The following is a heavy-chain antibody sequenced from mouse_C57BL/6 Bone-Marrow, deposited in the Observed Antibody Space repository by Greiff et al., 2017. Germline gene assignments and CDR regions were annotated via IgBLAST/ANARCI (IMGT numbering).Heavy chain of an antibody. CDR1: GFSLTSYG. CDR2: IWRGGST. CDR3: AKGPYYYGSSLAY. J-gene: IGHJ3*01. V-gene: IGHV2-5*01. Sequence: QVHVKQSGPGLVQPSQSLSITCTVSGFSLTSYGVHWVRQSPGKGLEWLGVIWRGGSTDYNAAFMSRLSITKDNSKSQVFFKMNSLQAADTAISYCAKGPYYYGSSLAYWGQGTLVTVSA. D-gene: IGHD1-1*01.